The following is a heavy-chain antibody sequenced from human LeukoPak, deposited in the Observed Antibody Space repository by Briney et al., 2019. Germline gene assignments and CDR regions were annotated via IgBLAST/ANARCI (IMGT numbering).Heavy chain of an antibody. CDR1: GYTFTSYG. J-gene: IGHJ4*02. V-gene: IGHV1-69*13. D-gene: IGHD6-19*01. CDR3: ARAGEVYNSGSYLEY. Sequence: SVKVSCKASGYTFTSYGISWVRQAPGQGLEWMGGFIPVFGPANYAQKFQGRVTITADESTSTAYMDLSSLRSEDTAVYYCARAGEVYNSGSYLEYWGQGTLVTVSS. CDR2: FIPVFGPA.